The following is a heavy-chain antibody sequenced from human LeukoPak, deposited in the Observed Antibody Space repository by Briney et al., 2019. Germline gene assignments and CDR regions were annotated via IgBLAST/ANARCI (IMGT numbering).Heavy chain of an antibody. CDR3: ARMGYDSSGNFDY. CDR2: ISSSGSTI. D-gene: IGHD3-22*01. CDR1: GLTFSSYA. Sequence: GGSLRLSCAASGLTFSSYAMSWVRQAPGKGLEWVSYISSSGSTIYYADSVKGRFTISRDNAKNSLYLQMNSLRAEDTAVYYCARMGYDSSGNFDYWGQGTLVTVSS. J-gene: IGHJ4*02. V-gene: IGHV3-48*04.